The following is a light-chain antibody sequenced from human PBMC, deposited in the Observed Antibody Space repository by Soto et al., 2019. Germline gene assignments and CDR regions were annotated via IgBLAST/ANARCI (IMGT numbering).Light chain of an antibody. V-gene: IGKV1-17*01. J-gene: IGKJ4*01. CDR1: QDIRSA. CDR3: QHIDTFRLT. CDR2: GAS. Sequence: DIQLTQSPSSLSASVGDRVTITCRASQDIRSALGWYQQKPGKVPQRLIYGASTLQSGAPSRFSGSASGTAFTLTISSLQPEDFATYYCQHIDTFRLTFGGGTKVDI.